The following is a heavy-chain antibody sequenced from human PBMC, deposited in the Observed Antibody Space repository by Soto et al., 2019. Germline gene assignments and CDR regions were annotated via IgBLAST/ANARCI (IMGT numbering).Heavy chain of an antibody. CDR1: GFTFSSYE. D-gene: IGHD6-6*01. J-gene: IGHJ6*02. CDR2: ISSSGSTI. Sequence: GGSLRLSCAASGFTFSSYEMNWVRQAPGKGLEWVSYISSSGSTIYYADSVKGRFTISRDNAKNSLYLQMNSLRAEDTAVYYCAAYSSSYGMDVWGQGTTVTVSS. CDR3: AAYSSSYGMDV. V-gene: IGHV3-48*03.